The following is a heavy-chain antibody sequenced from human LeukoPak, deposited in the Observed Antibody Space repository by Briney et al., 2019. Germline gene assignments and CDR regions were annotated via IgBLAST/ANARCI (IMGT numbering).Heavy chain of an antibody. D-gene: IGHD3-22*01. V-gene: IGHV3-48*01. J-gene: IGHJ4*02. CDR3: ARPYYYDSSGYYDIYFDY. CDR2: ISSSSSTI. Sequence: PGGTLRLSCAASGFTFSSYDMSWVRQAPGKGLEWVSYISSSSSTIYYADSVKGRFTISRDNAKNSLYLQMNSLRAEDTAVYYCARPYYYDSSGYYDIYFDYWGQGTLVTVSS. CDR1: GFTFSSYD.